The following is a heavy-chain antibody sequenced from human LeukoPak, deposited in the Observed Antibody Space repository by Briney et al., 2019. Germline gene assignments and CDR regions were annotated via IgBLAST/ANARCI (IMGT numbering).Heavy chain of an antibody. D-gene: IGHD1-26*01. J-gene: IGHJ4*02. V-gene: IGHV1-18*01. Sequence: ASVKVSCKASGYTFTSYGISWVRQAPGQGLEWMGWIGAYNGNTNYAQKLQGRVAMTTDTSTSTAYMELRSLRSDDTAVYYCARVDSGSYSFDYWGQGTLVTVSS. CDR1: GYTFTSYG. CDR2: IGAYNGNT. CDR3: ARVDSGSYSFDY.